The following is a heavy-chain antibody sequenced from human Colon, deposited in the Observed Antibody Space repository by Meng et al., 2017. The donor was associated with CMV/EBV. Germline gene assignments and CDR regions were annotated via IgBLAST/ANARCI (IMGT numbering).Heavy chain of an antibody. CDR3: AKGQGIIYD. D-gene: IGHD5/OR15-5a*01. CDR1: GFTFNNYE. CDR2: IDSSANDI. Sequence: GGSLRLSCAASGFTFNNYEMIWVRQAPGKGLEWVSYIDSSANDIHYADSVRGRFTVSRDNARNSLYLKMSSLRAEDMAVYYCAKGQGIIYDWGQGTLVTVSS. J-gene: IGHJ4*02. V-gene: IGHV3-48*03.